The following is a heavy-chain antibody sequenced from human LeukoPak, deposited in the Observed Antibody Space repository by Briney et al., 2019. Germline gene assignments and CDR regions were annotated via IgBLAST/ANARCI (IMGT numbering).Heavy chain of an antibody. CDR2: INHSGST. CDR1: GGSFSGYY. CDR3: ARGMVSPDAFDI. D-gene: IGHD2-8*01. J-gene: IGHJ3*02. Sequence: PSETLSLTCAVYGGSFSGYYWSWIRQPPGKGLEWIGEINHSGSTNYNPSLKSRVTISVDTSKNQFSLKLSSVTAADTAVYYCARGMVSPDAFDIWGQGTMVTVSS. V-gene: IGHV4-34*01.